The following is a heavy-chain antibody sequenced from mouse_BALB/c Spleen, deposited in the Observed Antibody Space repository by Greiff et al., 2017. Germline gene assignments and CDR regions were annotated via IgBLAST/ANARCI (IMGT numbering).Heavy chain of an antibody. J-gene: IGHJ4*01. V-gene: IGHV1-69*02. CDR3: ARGTRAMDY. CDR2: IDPSDSET. Sequence: VQLQQPGAELVKPGAPVKLSCTASGFTFTSYWMNWVRQTPGRGLEWIGRIDPSDSETHYTQKFKDKATLTVDKSSSTAYIQLSSLTSEDSAFYYCARGTRAMDYWGQGTSVTVSS. CDR1: GFTFTSYW. D-gene: IGHD3-3*01.